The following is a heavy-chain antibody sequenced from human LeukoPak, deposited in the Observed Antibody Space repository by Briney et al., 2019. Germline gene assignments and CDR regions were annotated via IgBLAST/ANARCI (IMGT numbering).Heavy chain of an antibody. Sequence: GGSLRLSCAASGFTFSSYGMHWVRQAPGKGLEWVAVIWYDGSNKYYADSVKGRFTISRDNSKNTLYLQMNSLRTEDTAVYYCAKQYSNYGSYYYGMDVWGQGTTVTVSS. V-gene: IGHV3-30*02. D-gene: IGHD4-4*01. J-gene: IGHJ6*02. CDR3: AKQYSNYGSYYYGMDV. CDR1: GFTFSSYG. CDR2: IWYDGSNK.